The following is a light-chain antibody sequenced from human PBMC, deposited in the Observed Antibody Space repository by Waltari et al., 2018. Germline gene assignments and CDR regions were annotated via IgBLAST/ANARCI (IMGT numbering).Light chain of an antibody. CDR1: SSDFGSYII. Sequence: SALTQPASVSGPPGQSTTIPCLGTSSDFGSYIISSWYQQQPGKAPKLIIYEVTKRPSGVPDRFSGSKSGNTASLTISGLQAEDEADYYCCAYEGGDSWVFGGGTKLTVL. J-gene: IGLJ3*02. CDR2: EVT. V-gene: IGLV2-23*02. CDR3: CAYEGGDSWV.